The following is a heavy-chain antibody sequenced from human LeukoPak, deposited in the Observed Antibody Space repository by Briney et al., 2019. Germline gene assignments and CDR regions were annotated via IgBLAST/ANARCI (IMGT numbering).Heavy chain of an antibody. D-gene: IGHD3-3*01. CDR1: GYTFTGYY. CDR2: INPNSGGT. V-gene: IGHV1-2*02. Sequence: ASVKVSCKASGYTFTGYYMHWVRQAPGQGLEWMGWINPNSGGTNYAQKFQGRVTTTRDTSISTAYMELSRLTSDDTAVYYCAPVLRFLEWSATGGQGTLVTVSS. J-gene: IGHJ4*02. CDR3: APVLRFLEWSAT.